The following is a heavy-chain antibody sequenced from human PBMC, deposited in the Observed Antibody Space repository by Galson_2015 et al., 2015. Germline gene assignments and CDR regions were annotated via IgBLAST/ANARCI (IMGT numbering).Heavy chain of an antibody. Sequence: LRLSCAASGFTVATHYLSWVRQSPGKGLEWVSVIYSDGRSFYGDSVTGRFAISRDSSKNTLYLQMNSLRAEDTAAYYCARAPLRDYGDYLDYWGQGALVTVSS. CDR1: GFTVATHY. D-gene: IGHD4-17*01. V-gene: IGHV3-53*01. J-gene: IGHJ4*02. CDR3: ARAPLRDYGDYLDY. CDR2: IYSDGRS.